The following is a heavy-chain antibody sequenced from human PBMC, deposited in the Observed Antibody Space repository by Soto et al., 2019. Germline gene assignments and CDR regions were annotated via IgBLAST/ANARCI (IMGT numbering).Heavy chain of an antibody. V-gene: IGHV3-33*01. D-gene: IGHD6-13*01. J-gene: IGHJ6*02. CDR2: IWYDGSNK. Sequence: GGSLRLSCAASGFTFSSYGMHWVRQAPGKGLEWVAVIWYDGSNKYYADSVKGRFTISRDNSKNTLYLQMNSLRAEDTAVYYCARDRAAADYYYYGMDVWGQGTTVTVYS. CDR1: GFTFSSYG. CDR3: ARDRAAADYYYYGMDV.